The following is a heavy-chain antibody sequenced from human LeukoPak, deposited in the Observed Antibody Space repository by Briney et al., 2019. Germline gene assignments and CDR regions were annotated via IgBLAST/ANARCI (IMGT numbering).Heavy chain of an antibody. J-gene: IGHJ6*02. D-gene: IGHD4-17*01. CDR3: ARGTVTTQAYYGMDV. CDR2: INPSGGST. V-gene: IGHV1-46*01. Sequence: ASVKVSCKASGYTFTSYYMHWVRQAPGQGLEWMGIINPSGGSTNYAQKFQGRVTMTSDTSTSTVYMELSSLRSEDTAVYYCARGTVTTQAYYGMDVWGQGTTVTVSS. CDR1: GYTFTSYY.